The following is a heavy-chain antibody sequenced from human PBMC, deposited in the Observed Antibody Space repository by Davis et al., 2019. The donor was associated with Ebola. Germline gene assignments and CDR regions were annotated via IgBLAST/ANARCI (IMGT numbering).Heavy chain of an antibody. CDR1: GFTFNIYW. CDR2: INSDGSTT. CDR3: AKRGYSSGWDHFDY. D-gene: IGHD6-19*01. Sequence: HTGGSLRLSCEASGFTFNIYWLHWVRQAPGRGLVWVSRINSDGSTTKYADSVKGRFTISRDNSKNTLYLQMNSLRAEDTAVYYCAKRGYSSGWDHFDYWGQGTLVTVSS. V-gene: IGHV3-74*01. J-gene: IGHJ4*02.